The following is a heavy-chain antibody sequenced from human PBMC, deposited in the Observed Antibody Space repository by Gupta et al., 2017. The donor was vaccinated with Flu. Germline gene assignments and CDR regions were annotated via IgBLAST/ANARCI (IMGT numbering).Heavy chain of an antibody. CDR3: ARAGPGYYDSSAYPY. J-gene: IGHJ4*02. Sequence: GLEWMGWISAYNGNTNYAQKLQGRVTMTTDTSTSTAYMELRSLRSDDTAVFYCARAGPGYYDSSAYPYWGQGTLVTVSS. D-gene: IGHD3-22*01. CDR2: ISAYNGNT. V-gene: IGHV1-18*01.